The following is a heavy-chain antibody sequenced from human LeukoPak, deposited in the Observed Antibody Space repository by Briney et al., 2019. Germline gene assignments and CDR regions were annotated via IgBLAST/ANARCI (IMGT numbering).Heavy chain of an antibody. V-gene: IGHV1-69*13. D-gene: IGHD3-22*01. Sequence: SVKVSCKASGGTFSSXXXSWVRQAPGQXLEXMXXXXXXFGTANYAQKFQGRVTITADESTSTAYMELSSLRSEDTAVYYCASARYYYDSSGFSDDAFDIWGQGTMVTVSS. CDR1: GGTFSSXX. CDR3: ASARYYYDSSGFSDDAFDI. CDR2: XXXXFGTA. J-gene: IGHJ3*02.